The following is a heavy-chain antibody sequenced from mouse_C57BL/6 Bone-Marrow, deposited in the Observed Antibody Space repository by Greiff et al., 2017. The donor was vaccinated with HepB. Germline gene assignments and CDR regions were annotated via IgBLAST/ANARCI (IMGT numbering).Heavy chain of an antibody. V-gene: IGHV10-3*01. D-gene: IGHD1-1*01. J-gene: IGHJ4*01. CDR2: IRSKSSNYAT. Sequence: EVKVVESGGGLVQPKGSLKLSCAASGFTFNTYAMHWVRQAPGKGLEWVARIRSKSSNYATYYADTVKDRFTISRDDSQSMLHLQMNNLKTEDTAIYYCERGYSSGAMDYWGQGTTVTVSS. CDR1: GFTFNTYA. CDR3: ERGYSSGAMDY.